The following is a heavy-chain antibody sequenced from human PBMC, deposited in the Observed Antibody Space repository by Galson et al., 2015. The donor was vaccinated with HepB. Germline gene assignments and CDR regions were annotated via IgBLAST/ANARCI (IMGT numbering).Heavy chain of an antibody. CDR3: AKDPGPATIYMDV. V-gene: IGHV3-30*18. CDR1: GFTFSSYG. CDR2: IANHGSNK. D-gene: IGHD1-26*01. J-gene: IGHJ6*03. Sequence: SLRLSCAASGFTFSSYGMHWVRQAPGKGLEWVAAIANHGSNKYYVDSVKGRFTISRDNAKNTLFLQMNSLRAEDTAVYYCAKDPGPATIYMDVWGKGTMVTVSS.